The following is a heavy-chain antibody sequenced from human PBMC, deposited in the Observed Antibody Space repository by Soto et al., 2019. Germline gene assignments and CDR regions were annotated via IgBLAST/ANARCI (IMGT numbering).Heavy chain of an antibody. CDR3: AKDLVATIEEVVGYYGMDV. CDR1: GFTFSSYA. CDR2: ISGSGGST. D-gene: IGHD5-12*01. J-gene: IGHJ6*02. V-gene: IGHV3-23*01. Sequence: GGSLRLSCAASGFTFSSYAMSWVRQAPGKGLEWVSAISGSGGSTYYADSVKGRFTISRDNSKNTLYLQMNSLRAEDTAVYYCAKDLVATIEEVVGYYGMDVWGQGTTVTVSS.